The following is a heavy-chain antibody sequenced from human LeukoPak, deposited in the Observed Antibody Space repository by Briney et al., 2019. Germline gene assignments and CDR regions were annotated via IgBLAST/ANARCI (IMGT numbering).Heavy chain of an antibody. CDR2: IKQDGSEK. V-gene: IGHV3-7*01. Sequence: PGGSLRLSCAASGFTFSSYWMSWVRQAPGKGLEWVANIKQDGSEKYYVDSVKGRFTISRDNAKNSLYLQMNSLRAEDTAVYYCARDRVPPYRTSNSGSDFDYWGQGTLVTVSS. CDR3: ARDRVPPYRTSNSGSDFDY. CDR1: GFTFSSYW. J-gene: IGHJ4*02. D-gene: IGHD4-11*01.